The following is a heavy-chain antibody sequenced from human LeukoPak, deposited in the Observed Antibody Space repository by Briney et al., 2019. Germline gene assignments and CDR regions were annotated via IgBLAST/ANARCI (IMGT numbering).Heavy chain of an antibody. D-gene: IGHD3-22*01. J-gene: IGHJ3*02. Sequence: PGRSLRLSCTASGFTFGDYAMSWVRQAPGKGLEWVANIKQDGSEKYYVDSVKGRFTISRDNAKNSLYLQMNSLRAEDTAVYYCARSRYDSSGYWDAFDIWGQGTMVTVSS. CDR2: IKQDGSEK. CDR1: GFTFGDYA. V-gene: IGHV3-7*05. CDR3: ARSRYDSSGYWDAFDI.